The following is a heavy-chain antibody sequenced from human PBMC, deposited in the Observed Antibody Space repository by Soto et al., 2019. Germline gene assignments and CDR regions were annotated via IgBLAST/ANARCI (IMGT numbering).Heavy chain of an antibody. CDR3: AKALLKHQLVQYDP. V-gene: IGHV3-23*01. CDR1: GFTFSSYA. D-gene: IGHD6-13*01. CDR2: ISGSGGST. Sequence: GGSLRLSCAASGFTFSSYAMSWVRQAPGKGLEWVSAISGSGGSTYYADSVKGRFTISRDNSKNTLYLQMNSLRAEDTAVYYCAKALLKHQLVQYDPWGQGTLVTVSS. J-gene: IGHJ5*02.